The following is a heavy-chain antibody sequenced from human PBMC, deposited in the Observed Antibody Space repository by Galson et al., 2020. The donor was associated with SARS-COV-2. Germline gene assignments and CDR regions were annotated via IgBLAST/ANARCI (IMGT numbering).Heavy chain of an antibody. J-gene: IGHJ4*02. CDR2: LYHSGST. Sequence: SETLSLTFAVSGDSISNAYYWGWIRQPPGMGLEWIGALYHSGSTYYNPSLKSRVTIAVDTSKNQFSLRLSSVTTADTAVYYCTRLGRDGYRFANADFWGQGTLVTVSS. CDR3: TRLGRDGYRFANADF. V-gene: IGHV4-38-2*01. CDR1: GDSISNAYY. D-gene: IGHD5-12*01.